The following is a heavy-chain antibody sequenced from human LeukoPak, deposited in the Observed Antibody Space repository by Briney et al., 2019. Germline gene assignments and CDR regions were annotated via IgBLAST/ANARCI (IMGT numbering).Heavy chain of an antibody. J-gene: IGHJ5*02. V-gene: IGHV4-34*01. CDR1: GGSFSGYY. Sequence: PWETLSLTCAVYGGSFSGYYWTLIRQTPGKGLEWIGEISHTGLTGSNPSLKSRVTIFVDSSKKQFSLRMTSVTAADTGIYYCARVPDITARPCDTWGAGTLVTVSS. D-gene: IGHD1-1*01. CDR3: ARVPDITARPCDT. CDR2: ISHTGLT.